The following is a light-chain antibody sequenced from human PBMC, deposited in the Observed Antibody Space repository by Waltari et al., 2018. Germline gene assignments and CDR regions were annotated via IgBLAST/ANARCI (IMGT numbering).Light chain of an antibody. CDR2: EVS. CDR1: SSDAGDYNY. CDR3: SSYAGSNDVV. V-gene: IGLV2-8*01. J-gene: IGLJ2*01. Sequence: QSALTQPPSASGSPGQSVTISCTGTSSDAGDYNYVAWYQQHPGKAPKRMLFEVSKRPSGVPDRFSGSKSGNTASLTVSGLQAEDEADYYCSSYAGSNDVVFGGGTRLTVL.